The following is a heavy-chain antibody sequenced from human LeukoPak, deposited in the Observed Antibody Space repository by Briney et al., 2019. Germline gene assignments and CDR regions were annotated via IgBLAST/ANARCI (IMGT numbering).Heavy chain of an antibody. CDR2: ISYDGSNK. Sequence: PGGSLRLSCAASGFTFSSYAMHWVRQAPGKGLEWVAVISYDGSNKYYADSVKGRFTISRDNSKNTLYLQMNSLRAEDTAVYYCAKTAYYYSSGSAYYFDYWGQGTLVTVSS. CDR1: GFTFSSYA. V-gene: IGHV3-30-3*02. CDR3: AKTAYYYSSGSAYYFDY. J-gene: IGHJ4*02. D-gene: IGHD3-22*01.